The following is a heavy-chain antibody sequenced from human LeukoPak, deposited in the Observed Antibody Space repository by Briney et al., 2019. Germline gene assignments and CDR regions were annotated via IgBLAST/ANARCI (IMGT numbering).Heavy chain of an antibody. D-gene: IGHD1-7*01. CDR3: VRNFQGMDV. CDR1: GFTFSTNW. V-gene: IGHV3-74*01. CDR2: INSDGRSI. Sequence: LGGSLRPSCAASGFTFSTNWMYWVRQAPGKGLVWVSRINSDGRSIGYADSVKGRFTISRDNAYNTLYLQMNSLRAEDTAVYYCVRNFQGMDVWGQGTTVTVSS. J-gene: IGHJ6*02.